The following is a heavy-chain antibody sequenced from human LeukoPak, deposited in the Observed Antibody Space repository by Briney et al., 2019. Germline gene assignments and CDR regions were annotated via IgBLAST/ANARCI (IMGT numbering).Heavy chain of an antibody. D-gene: IGHD1-26*01. Sequence: GGSLRLSCAASGFTFSSYSMNWVRQAPGKGLEWVAVISYDGSNKYYADSVKGRFTISRDNSKNTLYLQMNSLRAEDTAVYYCAKLVGATTPDDYWGQGTLVTVSS. CDR1: GFTFSSYS. V-gene: IGHV3-30*18. CDR3: AKLVGATTPDDY. J-gene: IGHJ4*02. CDR2: ISYDGSNK.